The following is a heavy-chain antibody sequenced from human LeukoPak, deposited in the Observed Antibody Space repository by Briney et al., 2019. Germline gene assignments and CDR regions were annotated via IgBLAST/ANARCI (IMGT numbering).Heavy chain of an antibody. J-gene: IGHJ4*02. CDR2: IIPIFGTA. CDR3: ARANLSIAARRGLRFAGFDY. Sequence: SVKVSRKASGGTFSSYAISWVRQAPGQGLEWMGGIIPIFGTANYAQKFQGRVTITTDESTSTAYMELSSLRSEDTAVYYCARANLSIAARRGLRFAGFDYWGQGTLVTVSS. CDR1: GGTFSSYA. V-gene: IGHV1-69*05. D-gene: IGHD6-6*01.